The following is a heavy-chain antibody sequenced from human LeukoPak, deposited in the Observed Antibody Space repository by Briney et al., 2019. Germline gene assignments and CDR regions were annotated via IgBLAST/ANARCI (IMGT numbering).Heavy chain of an antibody. J-gene: IGHJ2*01. Sequence: PSETLSLTCTVSGGSISSYYWSWIRQPPGKGLEWIGYIYYSGSTNYNPSLKSRVTISVDTSKNQFSLKLSSVTAADTAVYYCARRDSSSSIDLWGRGTLVTVSS. CDR1: GGSISSYY. V-gene: IGHV4-59*01. CDR3: ARRDSSSSIDL. CDR2: IYYSGST. D-gene: IGHD6-6*01.